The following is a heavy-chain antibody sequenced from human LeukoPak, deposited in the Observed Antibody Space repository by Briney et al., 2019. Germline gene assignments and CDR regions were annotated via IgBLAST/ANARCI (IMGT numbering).Heavy chain of an antibody. Sequence: GGSLRLSCAASGFTFSNYGMNWVRQVPGKGLEWISYISNSGSTIIYADSVKGRFTISRDNAKNSLYLQMNSLKTEDTAVYYCTTDEDRPRGGKFDYWGQGTLVTVSS. V-gene: IGHV3-48*01. D-gene: IGHD3-16*01. CDR3: TTDEDRPRGGKFDY. CDR2: ISNSGSTI. J-gene: IGHJ4*02. CDR1: GFTFSNYG.